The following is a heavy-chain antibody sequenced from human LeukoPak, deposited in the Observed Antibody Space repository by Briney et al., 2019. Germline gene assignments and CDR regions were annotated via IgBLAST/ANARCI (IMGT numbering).Heavy chain of an antibody. Sequence: GGSLRLSCTASGFTFEDYGMGWVRQGPGKGLEWVSGINWNGVREGYADSVKGRFTISRDNAEKSLYLQMNSLKVEDTGFYYCARGHDSSGFHAFDPWGQGTLVTVSS. J-gene: IGHJ5*02. CDR1: GFTFEDYG. V-gene: IGHV3-20*04. D-gene: IGHD3-22*01. CDR2: INWNGVRE. CDR3: ARGHDSSGFHAFDP.